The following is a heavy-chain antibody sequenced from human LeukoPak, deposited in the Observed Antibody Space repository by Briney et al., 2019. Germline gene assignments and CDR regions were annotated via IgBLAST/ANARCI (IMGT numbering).Heavy chain of an antibody. CDR3: ARGGHSGYDDFDY. V-gene: IGHV3-48*03. CDR2: ISSSGSTI. Sequence: GGSLSLSCAASGFTFSSYEMNWVRQAPGKGLKWVSYISSSGSTIYYADSVKGRFTISRDNAKNSLYLQMNSLRAEDTAVYYCARGGHSGYDDFDYWGQGTLVTVSS. D-gene: IGHD5-12*01. CDR1: GFTFSSYE. J-gene: IGHJ4*02.